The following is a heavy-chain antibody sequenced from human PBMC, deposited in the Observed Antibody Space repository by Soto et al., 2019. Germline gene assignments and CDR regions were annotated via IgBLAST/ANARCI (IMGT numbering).Heavy chain of an antibody. V-gene: IGHV3-21*01. J-gene: IGHJ4*02. D-gene: IGHD1-26*01. CDR2: ISSSSSYI. CDR1: GFTFSSYS. CDR3: ASLRVGATYFDY. Sequence: PGGSLRLSCAASGFTFSSYSMNWVRQAPGKGLEWVSSISSSSSYIYYADSVKGRFTISRDNAKNSLYLQMNSLRAEDTAVYYCASLRVGATYFDYWGQGTLVTVSS.